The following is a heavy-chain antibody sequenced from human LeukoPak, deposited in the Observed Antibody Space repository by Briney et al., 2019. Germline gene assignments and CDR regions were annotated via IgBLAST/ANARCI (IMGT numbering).Heavy chain of an antibody. CDR1: GGSFSGYY. V-gene: IGHV4-34*01. J-gene: IGHJ6*03. CDR2: INHSGST. Sequence: PSETLSLTCAVYGGSFSGYYWSWIRQPPGKGLEWIGEINHSGSTNYNPYLKSRVTISVDTSKNQFSLKLSSVTAADTAVYYCARGLGSSSWYLHYYYYYYMDVWGKGTTVTVSS. CDR3: ARGLGSSSWYLHYYYYYYMDV. D-gene: IGHD6-13*01.